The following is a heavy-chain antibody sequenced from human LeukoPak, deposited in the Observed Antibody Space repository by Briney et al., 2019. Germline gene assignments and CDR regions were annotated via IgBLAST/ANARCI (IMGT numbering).Heavy chain of an antibody. CDR3: ARNRAFGTFDAFDM. CDR2: IRYDGTDE. CDR1: GFTFSSYS. V-gene: IGHV3-30*02. Sequence: GGSLRLSCAASGFTFSSYSMNWVRQAPGKGLEWLAFIRYDGTDESYGASVRGRLTISRDDSLNTGYLQMDSLGHDDTAVYYCARNRAFGTFDAFDMWGQGTMVTVSS. J-gene: IGHJ3*02. D-gene: IGHD3-10*01.